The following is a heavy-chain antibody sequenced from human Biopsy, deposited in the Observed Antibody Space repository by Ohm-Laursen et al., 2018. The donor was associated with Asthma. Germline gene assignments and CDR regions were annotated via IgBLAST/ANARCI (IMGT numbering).Heavy chain of an antibody. CDR3: ARGQGRGIQLWSLDP. CDR2: INNSGNT. D-gene: IGHD5-18*01. CDR1: GGSISSDY. Sequence: SETLSLTCTVSGGSISSDYWSWLRQSPGKGLEWIGYINNSGNTNYNPSLKSRVTISLDTSKNHFSLRLSFVTAADTAVYFCARGQGRGIQLWSLDPWGQGILVTVSS. V-gene: IGHV4-59*01. J-gene: IGHJ5*02.